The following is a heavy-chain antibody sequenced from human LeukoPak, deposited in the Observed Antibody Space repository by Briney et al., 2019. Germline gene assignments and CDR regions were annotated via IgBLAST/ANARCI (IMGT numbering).Heavy chain of an antibody. Sequence: GGSLRLSCAASGFTFSSYWMNWVRQAPGKRLEWLSYISRSGNSIFYADSVKGRFTISRDNAKNSLYLQMNSLRAEDTAVYYCARPYSAYAFDYWGQGTLVTVSS. CDR1: GFTFSSYW. CDR2: ISRSGNSI. V-gene: IGHV3-48*03. D-gene: IGHD5-12*01. J-gene: IGHJ4*02. CDR3: ARPYSAYAFDY.